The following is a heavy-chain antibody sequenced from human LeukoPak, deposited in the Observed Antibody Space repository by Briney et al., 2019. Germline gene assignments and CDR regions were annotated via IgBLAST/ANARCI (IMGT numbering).Heavy chain of an antibody. CDR2: IWYDGSNK. Sequence: GGSLRLSCAASGFTFSSYGMRWVRQAPGKGLGWVAVIWYDGSNKYYADSVKGRFTISRDNSKDTLYLQMNSLRAEDTAVYYCAREVRGVAPGDYWGQGTLVTVSS. CDR3: AREVRGVAPGDY. V-gene: IGHV3-33*01. D-gene: IGHD3-10*01. J-gene: IGHJ4*02. CDR1: GFTFSSYG.